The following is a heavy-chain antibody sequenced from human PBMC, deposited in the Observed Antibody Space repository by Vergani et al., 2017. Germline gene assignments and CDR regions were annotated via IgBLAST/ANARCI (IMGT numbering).Heavy chain of an antibody. J-gene: IGHJ4*02. Sequence: EVQLVESGGGLVQPGGSLRLSCAASGFTFSSYWMSWVRQAPGKGLEWVANIKQDGSEKYYVDSVKGRFTISRDNAKNSLYLQMNSLRAEDTAVYYCARGYCSSTSCQGRADYWGQGTLVTVSS. V-gene: IGHV3-7*04. D-gene: IGHD2-2*01. CDR3: ARGYCSSTSCQGRADY. CDR2: IKQDGSEK. CDR1: GFTFSSYW.